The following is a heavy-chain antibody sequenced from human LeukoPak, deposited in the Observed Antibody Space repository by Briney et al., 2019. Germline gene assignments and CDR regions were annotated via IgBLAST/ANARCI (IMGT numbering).Heavy chain of an antibody. D-gene: IGHD5-12*01. CDR1: GYRFNNYW. V-gene: IGHV5-51*01. Sequence: GESLKISCKNSGYRFNNYWIGWVRQMPGKGLEWLGIIYPDDSDTRYSPSFQGQVTISAENSISTVYLQWSSLRASDTAMYYCARHKAERGSSGYDWGAFDVWGQGTMVTVSS. CDR2: IYPDDSDT. J-gene: IGHJ3*01. CDR3: ARHKAERGSSGYDWGAFDV.